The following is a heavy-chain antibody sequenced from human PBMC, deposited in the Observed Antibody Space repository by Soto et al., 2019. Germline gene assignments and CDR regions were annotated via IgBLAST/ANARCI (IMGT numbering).Heavy chain of an antibody. V-gene: IGHV4-4*02. CDR2: IYHSGST. D-gene: IGHD2-2*01. J-gene: IGHJ4*02. CDR3: ARGHNHQLLSRYYFDY. Sequence: NPSETLSLTCAVSGGSISSSNWWSWVRQPPGKGLEWIGEIYHSGSTNYNPSLKSRVTISVDKSKNQFSLKLSSVTAADTAVYYCARGHNHQLLSRYYFDYWGQGTLVTVSS. CDR1: GGSISSSNW.